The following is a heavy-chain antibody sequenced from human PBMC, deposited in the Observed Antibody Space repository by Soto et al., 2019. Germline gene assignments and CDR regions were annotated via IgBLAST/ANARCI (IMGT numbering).Heavy chain of an antibody. D-gene: IGHD6-19*01. Sequence: SVKVSCKASGGTFSSYAISWVRQAPGQGLEWMGGIIPIFGTANYAQKFQGRVTITADESTSTAYMELSSLRSEDTAVYYCARDWGAVAGREDYYYGMDVWGQGTTVTVAS. J-gene: IGHJ6*02. V-gene: IGHV1-69*13. CDR2: IIPIFGTA. CDR3: ARDWGAVAGREDYYYGMDV. CDR1: GGTFSSYA.